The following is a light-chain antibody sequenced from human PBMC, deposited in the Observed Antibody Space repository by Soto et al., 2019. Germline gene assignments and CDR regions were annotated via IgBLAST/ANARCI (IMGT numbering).Light chain of an antibody. Sequence: AIQMTQFQSSLSASLGDRFTITCRESQGIRKNLGWYQQKPGKAPKLLISAASTLQSGVPSRFSGSGFGTDFTLTISSLQPEDFATYYCLQDYDYPLTFGGGTKVEIK. V-gene: IGKV1-6*01. CDR3: LQDYDYPLT. J-gene: IGKJ4*01. CDR1: QGIRKN. CDR2: AAS.